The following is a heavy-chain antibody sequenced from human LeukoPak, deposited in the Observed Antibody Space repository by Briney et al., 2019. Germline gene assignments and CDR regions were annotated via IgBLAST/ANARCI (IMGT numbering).Heavy chain of an antibody. CDR2: IRYDGSNK. Sequence: GGSLRLSCAASGFTFSSYGMHWVRQAPGKGLEWVAFIRYDGSNKYYADSVKGRFTISRDNSKNTLYLQMNSLRAEDTAVYHCAKDRQMVYYYDSSGYPNEAFDIWGQGTMVTVSS. CDR3: AKDRQMVYYYDSSGYPNEAFDI. CDR1: GFTFSSYG. J-gene: IGHJ3*02. D-gene: IGHD3-22*01. V-gene: IGHV3-30*02.